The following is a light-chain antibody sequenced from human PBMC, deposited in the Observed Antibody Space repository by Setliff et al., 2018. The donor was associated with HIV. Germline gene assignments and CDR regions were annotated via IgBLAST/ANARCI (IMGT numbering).Light chain of an antibody. V-gene: IGLV2-23*01. CDR1: SNDVGRYDL. J-gene: IGLJ1*01. CDR3: CSNTGSNTFV. Sequence: QSALTQPASVSGSPGQSITISCTGTSNDVGRYDLVSWYQQHPARAPKLIIYQATRRPSGVSNRFSGSKSGNVASLTISGLQAEDEADYYCCSNTGSNTFVFGTGTKGTVL. CDR2: QAT.